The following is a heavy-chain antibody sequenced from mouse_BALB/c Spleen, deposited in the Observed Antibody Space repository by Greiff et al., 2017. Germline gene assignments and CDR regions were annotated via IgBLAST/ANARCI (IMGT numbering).Heavy chain of an antibody. D-gene: IGHD2-14*01. V-gene: IGHV5-6-5*01. J-gene: IGHJ1*01. CDR2: ISSGGST. CDR3: ARIAYYRYPTDV. CDR1: GFTFSSYA. Sequence: EVMLVESGGGLVKPGGSVKLSCAASGFTFSSYAMSWVRQTPEKRLEWVASISSGGSTYYPDSVKGRFTISRDNARNILYLQMSSLRSEDTAMYYCARIAYYRYPTDVWGAGTTVTVSS.